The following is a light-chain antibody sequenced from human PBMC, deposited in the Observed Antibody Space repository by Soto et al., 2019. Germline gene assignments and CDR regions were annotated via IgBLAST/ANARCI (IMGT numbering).Light chain of an antibody. CDR3: QQYNNWPFIT. CDR2: GAS. J-gene: IGKJ5*01. Sequence: EIVLTQSPSTLSLSPGERATLSCRASQSVSSYLAWYQQKPGQSPRLLIYGASSRATGIPVRFSGSGSGTEFTLTISSLQSEDFAVYYCQQYNNWPFITFGQGTRLEIK. CDR1: QSVSSY. V-gene: IGKV3-15*01.